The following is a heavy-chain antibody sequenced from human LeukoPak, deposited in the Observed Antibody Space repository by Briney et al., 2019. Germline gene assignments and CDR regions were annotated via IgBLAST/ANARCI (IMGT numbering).Heavy chain of an antibody. Sequence: PSQTLSLTCTVSGGSISSGDYYWSWIRQPPGKGLEWIGYIYYSESTYYNPSLKSRVTISVDTSKNQFSLKLSSVTAADTAVYYCAGSDLGRRDGYNFPHWGQGTLVTVSS. CDR3: AGSDLGRRDGYNFPH. CDR1: GGSISSGDYY. D-gene: IGHD5-24*01. V-gene: IGHV4-30-4*08. J-gene: IGHJ4*02. CDR2: IYYSEST.